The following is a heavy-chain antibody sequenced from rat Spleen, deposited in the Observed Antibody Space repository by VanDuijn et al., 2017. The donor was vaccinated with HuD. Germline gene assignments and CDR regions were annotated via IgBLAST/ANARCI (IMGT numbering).Heavy chain of an antibody. D-gene: IGHD1-4*01. Sequence: EVQLQESGPGLVKPSQSLSLTCSVTGHSITSNYWGCIRKFPGNKMEWMGYIGYSGRTSYNPSLKSRLSITRDTSKNQFCRPWNSVKKEDKEKYYWDRYGAGYNLFGYWGKRVMRKVS. CDR1: GHSITSNY. V-gene: IGHV3-1*01. CDR3: DRYGAGYNLFGY. J-gene: IGHJ2*01. CDR2: IGYSGRT.